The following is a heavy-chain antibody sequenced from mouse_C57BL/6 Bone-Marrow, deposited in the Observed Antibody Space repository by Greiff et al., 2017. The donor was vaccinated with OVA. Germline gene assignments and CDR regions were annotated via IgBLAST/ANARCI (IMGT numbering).Heavy chain of an antibody. D-gene: IGHD2-1*01. CDR2: ISSGGDYI. CDR1: GFTFSSYA. J-gene: IGHJ4*01. CDR3: TRLLDAMDY. Sequence: EVKLVESGAGLVKPGGSLKLSCAASGFTFSSYAMSWVRQTPEKRLEWVAYISSGGDYIYYADTVKGRFTISRDKARNTLYLQMSSLKSEDTAMYYCTRLLDAMDYWGQGTSVTVTS. V-gene: IGHV5-9-1*02.